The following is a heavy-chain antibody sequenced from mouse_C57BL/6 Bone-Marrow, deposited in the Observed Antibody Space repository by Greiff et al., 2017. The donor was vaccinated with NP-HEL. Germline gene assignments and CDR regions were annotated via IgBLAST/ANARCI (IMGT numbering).Heavy chain of an antibody. D-gene: IGHD1-1*01. CDR3: ARGITTVVAD. CDR2: IDPSDSYT. Sequence: QVQLQQPGAELVRPGTSVKLSCKASGYTFTSYWMHWVKQRPGQGLEWIGVIDPSDSYTNYNQKFKGKATLTVDTSSSTAYMQLSSLTSEDSAVYYCARGITTVVADWGQGTLVTVSA. CDR1: GYTFTSYW. J-gene: IGHJ3*01. V-gene: IGHV1-59*01.